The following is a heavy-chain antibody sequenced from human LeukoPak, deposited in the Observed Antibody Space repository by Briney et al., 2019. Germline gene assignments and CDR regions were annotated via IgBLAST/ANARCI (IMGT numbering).Heavy chain of an antibody. CDR2: IKQDGSEK. CDR3: ARDQQQLPRLFDY. Sequence: PGGSLRLSCAASGFTFSSYWMSWVRQAPGKGLEWVANIKQDGSEKYYVDSVKGRFTISRDNAKNSLYLQMNSLRAEDTAVYYCARDQQQLPRLFDYWGQGTLVTVSS. V-gene: IGHV3-7*01. CDR1: GFTFSSYW. J-gene: IGHJ4*02. D-gene: IGHD6-13*01.